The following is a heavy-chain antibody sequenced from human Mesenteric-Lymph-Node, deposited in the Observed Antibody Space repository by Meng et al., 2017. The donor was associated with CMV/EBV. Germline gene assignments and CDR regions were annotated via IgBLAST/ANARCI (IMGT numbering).Heavy chain of an antibody. V-gene: IGHV3-74*01. Sequence: GFTFSSYWMHWVRQAPGKGLVWVSRINSDGSRTSYADSVKGRFTISRDNAKNTLYLQMNSLRAEDTAVYYCAKTRPDYGGNLGRLDYWGQGTLVTVSS. CDR2: INSDGSRT. CDR1: GFTFSSYW. CDR3: AKTRPDYGGNLGRLDY. D-gene: IGHD4-23*01. J-gene: IGHJ4*02.